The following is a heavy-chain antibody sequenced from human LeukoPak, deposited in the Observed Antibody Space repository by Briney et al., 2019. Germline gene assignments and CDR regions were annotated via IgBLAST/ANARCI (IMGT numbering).Heavy chain of an antibody. CDR1: GFTVTNYW. J-gene: IGHJ4*02. Sequence: PGGFLRLSCAASGFTVTNYWMGWVRQAPGKGLEWVANINQDGSQKYYVDSVKGRFTISRDNAKNSLFLQMNSLRAEDTAVYYCVPSSIARLGELSSFDYWGQGTLVTVSS. CDR3: VPSSIARLGELSSFDY. CDR2: INQDGSQK. D-gene: IGHD3-16*02. V-gene: IGHV3-7*02.